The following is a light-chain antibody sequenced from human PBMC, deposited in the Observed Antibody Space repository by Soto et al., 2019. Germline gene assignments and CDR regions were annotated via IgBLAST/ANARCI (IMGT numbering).Light chain of an antibody. CDR1: QSVSSD. CDR3: RQYNNWPPLT. J-gene: IGKJ4*02. V-gene: IGKV3-15*01. Sequence: EIVMTQSPATLSVSPGERATLSCRASQSVSSDLAWYQQKPGQAPRLLIYGASTRATGIPARFSGSGSGTEFTLTIGSLQSEDLAVYYCRQYNNWPPLTFGGGTKVEIK. CDR2: GAS.